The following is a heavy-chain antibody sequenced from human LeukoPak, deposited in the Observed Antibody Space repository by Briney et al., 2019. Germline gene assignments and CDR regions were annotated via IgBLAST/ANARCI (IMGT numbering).Heavy chain of an antibody. CDR3: AREKEAAAGQTYYFDY. V-gene: IGHV3-30*04. J-gene: IGHJ4*02. Sequence: GGSLRLSCAASGFTFSSYAMHWVRQAPGKGLEWVAVISYDGSNKYYADSVKGRFTISRDSSKNTLYLQMNSLRAEDTAVYYCAREKEAAAGQTYYFDYWGQGTLVTVSS. D-gene: IGHD6-13*01. CDR2: ISYDGSNK. CDR1: GFTFSSYA.